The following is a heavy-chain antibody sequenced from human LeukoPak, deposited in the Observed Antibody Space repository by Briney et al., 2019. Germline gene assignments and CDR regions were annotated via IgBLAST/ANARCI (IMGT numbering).Heavy chain of an antibody. CDR1: GFTFSNAW. D-gene: IGHD6-19*01. V-gene: IGHV3-15*01. J-gene: IGHJ4*02. CDR2: IKSKTDGGTT. CDR3: TTIAVADPAAFDY. Sequence: GGSLRLSCAASGFTFSNAWMSWVRQAPGKGLEWVGRIKSKTDGGTTDYAAPVKGRFTISRDDSKNTLYLQMNSLKTEDTAVYYCTTIAVADPAAFDYWGQGTLVTVSS.